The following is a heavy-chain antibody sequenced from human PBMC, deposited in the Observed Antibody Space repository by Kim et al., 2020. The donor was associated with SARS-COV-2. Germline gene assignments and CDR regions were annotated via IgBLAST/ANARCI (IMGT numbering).Heavy chain of an antibody. CDR3: ARDFDVRYGSSGGSTYYYHAMDV. J-gene: IGHJ6*02. CDR2: IYPGDSDT. Sequence: GESLKISCKGSGYSFTSYWIGWVRQMPGKGLEWMGIIYPGDSDTRYSPSFQGQVTISADKSISTAYLQWSSLKASDTAMYYCARDFDVRYGSSGGSTYYYHAMDVWGQGTTVTVSS. D-gene: IGHD3-22*01. V-gene: IGHV5-51*01. CDR1: GYSFTSYW.